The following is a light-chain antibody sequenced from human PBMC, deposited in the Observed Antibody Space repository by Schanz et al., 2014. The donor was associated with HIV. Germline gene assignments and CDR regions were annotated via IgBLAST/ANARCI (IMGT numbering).Light chain of an antibody. J-gene: IGKJ1*01. Sequence: PGERATLSCRASQSVGSNFLAWYQQKPGQGPRLLIYGASTRATDIPDRFAGSGSGTDFTLTISRLEPEDFAVYYCQQSGSSPQTFGQGTKVEVK. CDR2: GAS. CDR1: QSVGSNF. CDR3: QQSGSSPQT. V-gene: IGKV3-20*01.